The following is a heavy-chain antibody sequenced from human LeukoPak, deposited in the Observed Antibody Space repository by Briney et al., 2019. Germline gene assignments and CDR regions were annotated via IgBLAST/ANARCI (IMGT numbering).Heavy chain of an antibody. CDR3: ARDMEAYCGGDCYSSSYYYYYYMDV. D-gene: IGHD2-21*02. CDR1: GFTFSSYE. V-gene: IGHV3-48*03. J-gene: IGHJ6*03. Sequence: GGSLRLSCAASGFTFSSYEMNWVRQAPGKGLEWVSYISSSGSTIYYADSVKGRFTISRDNAKNSLYLQMNSLRAEDTAVYYCARDMEAYCGGDCYSSSYYYYYYMDVWGKGTTVTVSS. CDR2: ISSSGSTI.